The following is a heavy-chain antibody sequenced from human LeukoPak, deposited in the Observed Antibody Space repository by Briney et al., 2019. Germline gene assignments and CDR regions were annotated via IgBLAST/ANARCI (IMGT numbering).Heavy chain of an antibody. CDR2: FSGSGGDT. J-gene: IGHJ6*03. D-gene: IGHD1-26*01. V-gene: IGHV3-23*01. CDR1: GFTFSSYS. Sequence: GGSLRLSCAASGFTFSSYSMNWVRQAPGKGLEWVSAFSGSGGDTYYADSVKGRFTISRDNSKNTLYLQMNSLRAEDTAVYYCARDGIIAQKGRSPNNYYYMDVWGKGTTVTVSS. CDR3: ARDGIIAQKGRSPNNYYYMDV.